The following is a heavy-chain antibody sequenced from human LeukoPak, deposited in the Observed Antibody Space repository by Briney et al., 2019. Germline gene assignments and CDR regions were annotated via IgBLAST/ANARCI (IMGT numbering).Heavy chain of an antibody. CDR3: AREGTRRGNDAFDI. CDR2: ISSSGSTI. Sequence: GGSLRLSCAASGFTFSDYYISWLRQAPGKGLEWVSYISSSGSTIYYADSVKGRFTSSRDNANNLLYLQMNSLRAEDTAVYYCAREGTRRGNDAFDIWGQGTMVTVSS. CDR1: GFTFSDYY. J-gene: IGHJ3*02. V-gene: IGHV3-11*04. D-gene: IGHD3-10*01.